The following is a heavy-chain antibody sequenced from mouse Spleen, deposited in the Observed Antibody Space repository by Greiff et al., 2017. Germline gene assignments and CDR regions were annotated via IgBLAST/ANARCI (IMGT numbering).Heavy chain of an antibody. V-gene: IGHV1-69*02. CDR2: IDPSDSYT. CDR3: ARRGWDY. Sequence: VQLQQPGAELVRPGSSVKLSCKASGYTFTSYWMHWVKQRPGQGLEWIGEIDPSDSYTNYNQKFKGKATLTVDKSSSTAYMQLSSLTSEDSAVYYCARRGWDYWGQGTLVTVSA. J-gene: IGHJ3*01. D-gene: IGHD4-1*01. CDR1: GYTFTSYW.